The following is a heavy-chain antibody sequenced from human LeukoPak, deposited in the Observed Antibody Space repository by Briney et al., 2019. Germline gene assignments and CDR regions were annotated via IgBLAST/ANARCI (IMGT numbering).Heavy chain of an antibody. CDR1: GFTVSSNY. CDR3: ARGGRTIFGVVIVKCGMDV. J-gene: IGHJ6*02. D-gene: IGHD3-3*01. V-gene: IGHV4-34*01. Sequence: GSLRLSCAASGFTVSSNYMSWIRQPPGKGLEWIGEINHSGSTNYNPSLKSRVTISVDTSKNQFSLKLSSVTAADTAVYYCARGGRTIFGVVIVKCGMDVWGQGTTVTVSS. CDR2: INHSGST.